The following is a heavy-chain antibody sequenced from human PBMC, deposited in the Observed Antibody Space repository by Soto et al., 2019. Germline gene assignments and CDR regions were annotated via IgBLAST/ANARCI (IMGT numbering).Heavy chain of an antibody. J-gene: IGHJ4*02. V-gene: IGHV3-11*01. CDR3: ARMGPRAARPSY. Sequence: ESGGGLVEPGGYLRISCAASGFTFSDYDMSWIHQSPGKGLEWVSFVSSSGTTMYFADSVKGRFTISRDNAKNSLYLQMNSLRAEDTAVYYCARMGPRAARPSYWGQGTLVTVSS. CDR2: VSSSGTTM. CDR1: GFTFSDYD. D-gene: IGHD6-6*01.